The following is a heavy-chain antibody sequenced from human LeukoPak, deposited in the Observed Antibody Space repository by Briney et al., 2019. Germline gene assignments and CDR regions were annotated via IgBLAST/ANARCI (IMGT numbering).Heavy chain of an antibody. CDR2: ISSSSSTI. D-gene: IGHD2-15*01. V-gene: IGHV3-48*02. Sequence: PGESLTLSCAASGFAFSDSSMNWLRHAPGKGLEWVSYISSSSSTIYYADSVKGRFTISRDNAKNSLYLQKNSLRDDDTAVYYCASYCTGGRCRNFDYWGQGTLVTVSS. CDR3: ASYCTGGRCRNFDY. CDR1: GFAFSDSS. J-gene: IGHJ4*02.